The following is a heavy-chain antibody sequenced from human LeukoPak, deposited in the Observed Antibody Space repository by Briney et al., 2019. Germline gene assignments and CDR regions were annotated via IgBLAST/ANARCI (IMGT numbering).Heavy chain of an antibody. CDR1: GFTFSSYE. D-gene: IGHD1-7*01. V-gene: IGHV3-48*03. Sequence: GGSLRLSCAASGFTFSSYEMNWVRQAPGKGLEWVSYISSSGSTIYYADSVKGRFTISRDDAKNTLYLQMNSLRAEDTAVYYCARITGTPSNFDDWGQGTLVTVSS. CDR3: ARITGTPSNFDD. CDR2: ISSSGSTI. J-gene: IGHJ4*02.